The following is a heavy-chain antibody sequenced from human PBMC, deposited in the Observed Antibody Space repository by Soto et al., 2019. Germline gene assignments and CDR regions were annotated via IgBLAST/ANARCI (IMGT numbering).Heavy chain of an antibody. J-gene: IGHJ4*02. V-gene: IGHV5-51*01. D-gene: IGHD5-18*01. CDR1: GYSFTSYC. CDR3: ARSGYSYAEFDY. Sequence: GESLKISCKGSGYSFTSYCIGWVRQMPWKGLEWMGIIYPCDSDTRYSPSFQGQVTISADKSISTAYLQWSSLKASDTAMYYCARSGYSYAEFDYWGQRTLFTVSS. CDR2: IYPCDSDT.